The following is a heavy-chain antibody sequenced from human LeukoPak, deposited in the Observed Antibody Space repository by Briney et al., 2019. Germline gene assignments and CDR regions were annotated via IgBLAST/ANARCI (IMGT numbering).Heavy chain of an antibody. D-gene: IGHD1-26*01. CDR1: GFTFSDYS. CDR2: INSDGSST. CDR3: ARDYSGSYGLDY. V-gene: IGHV3-74*01. J-gene: IGHJ4*02. Sequence: GGSLRLSCAASGFTFSDYSTGWVRQAPGKGLVWVSRINSDGSSTSYADSVKGRFTISRDNAKNTLYLQMNSLRAEDTAVYYCARDYSGSYGLDYWGQGTLVTVSS.